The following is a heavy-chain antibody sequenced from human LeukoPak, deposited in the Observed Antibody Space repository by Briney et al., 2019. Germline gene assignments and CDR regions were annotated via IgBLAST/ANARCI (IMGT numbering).Heavy chain of an antibody. CDR3: AGIGMGDYGDYGGG. J-gene: IGHJ4*02. CDR2: IIPIFGTA. V-gene: IGHV1-69*13. Sequence: ASVKVSCKASGYTFTSYAISWVRQAPGQGLEWMGGIIPIFGTANYAQKFQGRVTITADESTSTAYMELSSLRSEDTAVYYCAGIGMGDYGDYGGGWGQGTLVTVSS. D-gene: IGHD4-17*01. CDR1: GYTFTSYA.